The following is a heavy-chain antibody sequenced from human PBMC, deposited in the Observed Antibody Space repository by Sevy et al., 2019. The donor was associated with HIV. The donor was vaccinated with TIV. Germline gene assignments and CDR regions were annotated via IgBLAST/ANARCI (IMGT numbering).Heavy chain of an antibody. CDR1: GFTFSSYA. CDR3: AKEGGHDSSIVDFQH. D-gene: IGHD3-22*01. J-gene: IGHJ1*01. V-gene: IGHV3-23*01. Sequence: GGSLRLSCAASGFTFSSYAMSWVRQAPGKGLEWVSAISGSGGSTYYADTVKGRFTIPRDNSKNTLYLQMNSLRAEDTAVYYCAKEGGHDSSIVDFQHWGQGTLVTVSS. CDR2: ISGSGGST.